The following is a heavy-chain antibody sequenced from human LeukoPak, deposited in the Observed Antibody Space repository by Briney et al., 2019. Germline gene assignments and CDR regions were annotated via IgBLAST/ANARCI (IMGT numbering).Heavy chain of an antibody. CDR1: GGSISSSSYY. V-gene: IGHV4-39*07. D-gene: IGHD6-13*01. CDR2: IYYSGST. J-gene: IGHJ4*02. Sequence: SETLSLTCTVSGGSISSSSYYWGWIRQPPGKGLEWIGSIYYSGSTYYNPSLKSRVTISVDTSKNQFSLKLSSVTAADTAVYYCARSEGIAAAGTDHFDYWGQGTLVTVSS. CDR3: ARSEGIAAAGTDHFDY.